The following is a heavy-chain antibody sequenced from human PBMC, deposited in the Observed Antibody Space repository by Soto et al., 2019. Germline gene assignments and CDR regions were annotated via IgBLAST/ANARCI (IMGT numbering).Heavy chain of an antibody. J-gene: IGHJ4*02. CDR1: GGSISSGGYC. Sequence: SETLSLTCTVSGGSISSGGYCWSWIRQHPGKGLEWIGYIYYSGSTYYNPSLKSRVTISVDTSKNQFSLKLSPVTAADTAVYYCARARLWFGELFPIDYWGQGTLVTVSS. D-gene: IGHD3-10*01. CDR3: ARARLWFGELFPIDY. V-gene: IGHV4-31*03. CDR2: IYYSGST.